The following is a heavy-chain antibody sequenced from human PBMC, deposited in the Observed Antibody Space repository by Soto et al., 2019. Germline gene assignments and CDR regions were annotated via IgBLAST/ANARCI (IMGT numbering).Heavy chain of an antibody. CDR3: ASTKSLCVTRRFIPYYFYY. CDR1: GYTFTSYG. Sequence: GASVKVSCKASGYTFTSYGISWVRQAPGQGLEWMGWISAYNGNTNYAQKLQGRVTMTTDTSTSTAYMELRSLRSDDTAVYYCASTKSLCVTRRFIPYYFYYWGQGTLVPVSS. V-gene: IGHV1-18*01. J-gene: IGHJ4*02. D-gene: IGHD3-16*02. CDR2: ISAYNGNT.